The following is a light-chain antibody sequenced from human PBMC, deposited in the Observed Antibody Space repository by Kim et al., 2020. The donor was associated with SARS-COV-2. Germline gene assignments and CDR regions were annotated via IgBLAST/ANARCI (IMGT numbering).Light chain of an antibody. J-gene: IGLJ2*01. CDR2: EDN. CDR1: SCSIASTY. V-gene: IGLV6-57*01. Sequence: GKTVVISCTRSSCSIASTYVQWYQQRPGSSPTTVIFEDNYRPSGVPDRFSGSIDSSSNSASLTISGLKTEDEADYFCQSYDRDKVIFGGGTKVTVL. CDR3: QSYDRDKVI.